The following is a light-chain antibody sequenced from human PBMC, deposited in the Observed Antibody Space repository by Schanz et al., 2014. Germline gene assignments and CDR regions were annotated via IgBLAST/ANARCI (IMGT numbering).Light chain of an antibody. V-gene: IGKV3-20*01. J-gene: IGKJ4*01. CDR1: QTVISSY. CDR2: GAS. Sequence: EIVLTQSPGTLSLSPGERATLSCRASQTVISSYLAWYQQKPGQAPRLLIYGASSRATGVPDRFSGSGSGTDFTLTISRLQPEDLAVYYCQQYGGSPPEVTFGGGTKVEIK. CDR3: QQYGGSPPEVT.